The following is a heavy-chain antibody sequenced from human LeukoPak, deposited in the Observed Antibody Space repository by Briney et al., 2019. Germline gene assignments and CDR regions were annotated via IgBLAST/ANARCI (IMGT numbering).Heavy chain of an antibody. CDR2: ISSSGSKI. CDR3: AKDPVPSYYGSGSADY. J-gene: IGHJ4*02. V-gene: IGHV3-11*01. CDR1: GFIFRNYH. Sequence: GGSLRLSCEASGFIFRNYHMNWIRQTPGKGLEWVSYISSSGSKIYYADSVKGRFTISRDNAKNSLYLQMNSLTAEDTAIYYCAKDPVPSYYGSGSADYWGQGTLVTVSS. D-gene: IGHD3-10*01.